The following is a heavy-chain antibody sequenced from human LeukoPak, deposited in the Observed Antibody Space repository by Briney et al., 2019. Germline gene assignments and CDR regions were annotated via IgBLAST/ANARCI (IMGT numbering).Heavy chain of an antibody. CDR3: AKDYYDILTGYSAYYIFGMDV. J-gene: IGHJ6*02. CDR1: GFTFSSYA. Sequence: GGSLRLSCAASGFTFSSYAMSWVRQAPGKGLQWVSGISGRGDSTYCADSVKGRFTISRDNSKNTLYLQMNSLRAEDTAVYYCAKDYYDILTGYSAYYIFGMDVWGQGTTVTVSS. D-gene: IGHD3-9*01. V-gene: IGHV3-23*01. CDR2: ISGRGDST.